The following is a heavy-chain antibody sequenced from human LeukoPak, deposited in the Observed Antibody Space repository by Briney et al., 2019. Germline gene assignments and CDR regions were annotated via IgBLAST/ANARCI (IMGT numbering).Heavy chain of an antibody. CDR1: GGSISSYY. J-gene: IGHJ2*01. CDR2: INHSGST. CDR3: ARGSDSGSYYYWYFDL. V-gene: IGHV4-34*01. D-gene: IGHD1-26*01. Sequence: SETLSLTCTVSGGSISSYYWSWIRQPPGKGLEWIGEINHSGSTNYNPSLKSRVTISVDTSKNQFSLKLSSVTAADTAVYYCARGSDSGSYYYWYFDLWGRGTLVTVSS.